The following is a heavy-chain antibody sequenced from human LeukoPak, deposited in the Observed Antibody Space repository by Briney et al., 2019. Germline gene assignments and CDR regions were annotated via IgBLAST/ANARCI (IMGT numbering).Heavy chain of an antibody. Sequence: GGSLRLSCAASGFTFSSYAMHWVRQAPGKGLEWVAVISYDGSNKYYVDSVKGRFTISRDNSKNTLYLQMNSLRAEDTAVYYCARDTYYYDSSGYSDYWGQGTLVTVSS. V-gene: IGHV3-30-3*01. CDR1: GFTFSSYA. D-gene: IGHD3-22*01. CDR2: ISYDGSNK. J-gene: IGHJ4*02. CDR3: ARDTYYYDSSGYSDY.